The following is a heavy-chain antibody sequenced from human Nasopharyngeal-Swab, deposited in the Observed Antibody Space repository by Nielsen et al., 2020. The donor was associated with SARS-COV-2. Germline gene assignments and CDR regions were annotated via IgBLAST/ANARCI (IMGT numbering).Heavy chain of an antibody. CDR2: ISGSGGTT. J-gene: IGHJ4*02. CDR3: AKDGRNYYDSADDSSLYFDS. D-gene: IGHD3-22*01. CDR1: GFTFGSYA. Sequence: GGSLRLSCAASGFTFGSYAMNWVRQAPGKGLEWVSSISGSGGTTYYADSVKGRFTISRDNSKNTLYLQLTSLRAEDTAVYYCAKDGRNYYDSADDSSLYFDSWGQGTLVTVSS. V-gene: IGHV3-23*01.